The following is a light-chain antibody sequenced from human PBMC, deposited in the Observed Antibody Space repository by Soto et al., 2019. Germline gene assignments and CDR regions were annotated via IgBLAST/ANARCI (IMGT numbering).Light chain of an antibody. Sequence: DIQMTQSPSSLSASVGDRVTITCRASQSIDTYLNWYQQKPGKAPNLLIYAASSLQSGVPSRFSGSGSGTDFTLTINSLHPEDFATYYCQQSYSTLFTFGPGTKVDIK. J-gene: IGKJ3*01. V-gene: IGKV1-39*01. CDR1: QSIDTY. CDR3: QQSYSTLFT. CDR2: AAS.